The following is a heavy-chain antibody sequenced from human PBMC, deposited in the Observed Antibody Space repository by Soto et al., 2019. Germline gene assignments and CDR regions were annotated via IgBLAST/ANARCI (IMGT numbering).Heavy chain of an antibody. CDR2: ISGSGGST. CDR1: GFTFSSYA. Sequence: GGSLRLSCAASGFTFSSYAMSWVRQAPGKGLEWVSSISGSGGSTYYADSVKGRFTISRDNSKNTLYLQINSLRAEDTAVYYCAKDDIRTTYYYGSGSPQYYFDYWGQGTLVTVSS. V-gene: IGHV3-23*01. J-gene: IGHJ4*02. D-gene: IGHD3-10*01. CDR3: AKDDIRTTYYYGSGSPQYYFDY.